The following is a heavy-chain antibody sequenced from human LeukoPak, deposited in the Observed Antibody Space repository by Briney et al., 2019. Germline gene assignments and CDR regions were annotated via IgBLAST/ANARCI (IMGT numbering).Heavy chain of an antibody. CDR3: AARSGTYPYYFDY. CDR1: GYTFTGYY. V-gene: IGHV1-2*02. J-gene: IGHJ4*02. Sequence: ASVKVSCTASGYTFTGYYMHWVRQAPGQGLEWMGWINPNSGDTNYAQKFQGRVIMTRDTSISTGYMELSRLRSDDTAVYFCAARSGTYPYYFDYWGQGTLVTVSS. D-gene: IGHD1-26*01. CDR2: INPNSGDT.